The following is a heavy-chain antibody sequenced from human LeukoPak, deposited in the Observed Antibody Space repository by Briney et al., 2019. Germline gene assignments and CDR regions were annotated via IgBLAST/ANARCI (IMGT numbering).Heavy chain of an antibody. CDR1: GFTFSSNA. Sequence: GGSLRLSCAASGFTFSSNAVSWVRQAPGKGLEWVSAISGSGTTTYYADSVKGRFTISRDNSKNTLYLQMNGLRAEDTAVYYCAKEVYDPSGYYYAIFRYWGQGTLVTVSS. CDR2: ISGSGTTT. CDR3: AKEVYDPSGYYYAIFRY. V-gene: IGHV3-23*01. J-gene: IGHJ4*02. D-gene: IGHD3-22*01.